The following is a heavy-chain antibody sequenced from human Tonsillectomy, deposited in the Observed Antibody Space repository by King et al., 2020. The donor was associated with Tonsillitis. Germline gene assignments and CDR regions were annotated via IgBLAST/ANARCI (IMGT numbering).Heavy chain of an antibody. Sequence: QLVQSGAEVKKPGASVKVSCKASGYTFTSYGISWVRQAPGQGLEWMGWISAYNGNTNYVQKFQGRVTMTADTSTSTAYMELRSLRSDDTAEYYCAKDRAPGVVMTTPDFDYWGQGTLVTVSS. CDR2: ISAYNGNT. V-gene: IGHV1-18*01. CDR3: AKDRAPGVVMTTPDFDY. CDR1: GYTFTSYG. D-gene: IGHD3-22*01. J-gene: IGHJ4*02.